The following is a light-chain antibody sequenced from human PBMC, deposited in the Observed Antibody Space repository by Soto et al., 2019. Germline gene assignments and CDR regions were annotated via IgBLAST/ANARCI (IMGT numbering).Light chain of an antibody. CDR1: QSVLYSSNNKNY. V-gene: IGKV4-1*01. CDR3: QQYYSSPLT. Sequence: DILMTQSPDSLAVSLGERATFNCKSSQSVLYSSNNKNYLAWYQQKPGQPPKLLIYWASTRESGVPDRFSGSGSGTDFTLTISSLQAEDVAVYYCQQYYSSPLTFGGGTKVEIK. CDR2: WAS. J-gene: IGKJ4*01.